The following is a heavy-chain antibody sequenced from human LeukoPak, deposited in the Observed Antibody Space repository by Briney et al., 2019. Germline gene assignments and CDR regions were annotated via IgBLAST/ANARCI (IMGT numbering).Heavy chain of an antibody. CDR3: ATETEYSNYDAFDI. D-gene: IGHD4-11*01. J-gene: IGHJ3*02. Sequence: GGSLRLCCAASGFTFTKYEMNWVRQAPGKGLEWISYISGGNNAIYYADSVKGRFTISRDNGKNSLYLHMSSLRADDTAIYYCATETEYSNYDAFDIWGQGTMVTVSS. CDR1: GFTFTKYE. CDR2: ISGGNNAI. V-gene: IGHV3-48*03.